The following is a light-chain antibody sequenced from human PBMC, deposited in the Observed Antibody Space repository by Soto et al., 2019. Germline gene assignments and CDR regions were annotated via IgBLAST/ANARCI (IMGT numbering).Light chain of an antibody. Sequence: AIQLTQSPSSLSASVGDRVTITCRASQGINSALAWYQQKPGKAPKLLIYDASSLESGVPSRFTGSGSGTDFTLTISSLQPADFATYYCHQLTSYPLTFGGGTKVEIK. CDR3: HQLTSYPLT. CDR2: DAS. J-gene: IGKJ4*01. V-gene: IGKV1-13*02. CDR1: QGINSA.